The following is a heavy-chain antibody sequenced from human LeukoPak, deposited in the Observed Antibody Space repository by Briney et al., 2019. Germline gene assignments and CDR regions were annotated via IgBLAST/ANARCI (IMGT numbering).Heavy chain of an antibody. CDR3: ASGLGTYYYGSGSYDY. Sequence: ASVKVSCKASGYTFTGYDINWVRQATGQGLEWIGWVNPDSGNTGYAQKFLGRVTMTTNTSISTAYMELSSLGSDDTAAYYCASGLGTYYYGSGSYDYWGQGTLVTVSS. V-gene: IGHV1-8*01. D-gene: IGHD3-10*01. CDR1: GYTFTGYD. CDR2: VNPDSGNT. J-gene: IGHJ4*02.